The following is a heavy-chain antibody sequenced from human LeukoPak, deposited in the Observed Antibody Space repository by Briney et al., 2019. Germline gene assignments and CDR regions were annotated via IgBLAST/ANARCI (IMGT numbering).Heavy chain of an antibody. CDR2: IYYSGST. D-gene: IGHD6-6*01. CDR3: ARHEQLEDPFDAFDI. J-gene: IGHJ3*02. Sequence: PSETLSLTCTVSGGSISSSSYYWGWIRQPPGKGLEWIGSIYYSGSTYYNPSLKSRVTISVDTSKNQFSLKLSSVTAADTAVYYCARHEQLEDPFDAFDIWGQGTMVTVSS. CDR1: GGSISSSSYY. V-gene: IGHV4-39*01.